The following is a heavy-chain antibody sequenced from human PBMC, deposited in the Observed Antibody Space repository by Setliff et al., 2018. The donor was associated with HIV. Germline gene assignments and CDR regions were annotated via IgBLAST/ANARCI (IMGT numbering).Heavy chain of an antibody. CDR2: MYYSGST. D-gene: IGHD3-10*01. V-gene: IGHV4-39*01. J-gene: IGHJ4*02. Sequence: SETLSLTCTVSGGSISSSSYYWGWIRQPPGKGLEWIGSMYYSGSTYYNPSLKSRVTISVDTSKNQFSLKLSSVTAADTAVYYCALSPGSYYNALDNWGQGTLVTVSS. CDR3: ALSPGSYYNALDN. CDR1: GGSISSSSYY.